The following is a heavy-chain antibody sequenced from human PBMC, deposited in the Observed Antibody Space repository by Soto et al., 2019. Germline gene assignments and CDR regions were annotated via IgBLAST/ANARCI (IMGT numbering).Heavy chain of an antibody. CDR2: IISDGSSRA. Sequence: EVQLVESGGGLVQPGGSLRLSCAASGLTFSRYWMHWVRQAPGKGLVWVSRIISDGSSRATYADSVKGRFTISRDNAKNTVYLQMNSLRAEDTAVYYCAWWDIVAANESWGQGTLVTVSS. V-gene: IGHV3-74*01. D-gene: IGHD5-12*01. J-gene: IGHJ5*02. CDR3: AWWDIVAANES. CDR1: GLTFSRYW.